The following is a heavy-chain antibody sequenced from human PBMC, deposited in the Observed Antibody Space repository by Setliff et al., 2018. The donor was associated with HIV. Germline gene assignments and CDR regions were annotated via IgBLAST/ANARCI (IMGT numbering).Heavy chain of an antibody. CDR3: ARVDVTDAFDI. Sequence: ASVKVSCKASGYTFTTYGISWVRQAPGQGLEWMGWISTYNGNTDYAQKFQGRVTMTRDTSTSTVYMELSSLRSEDTAVYYCARVDVTDAFDIWGQGTMVTVSS. D-gene: IGHD2-21*02. V-gene: IGHV1-18*01. CDR2: ISTYNGNT. J-gene: IGHJ3*02. CDR1: GYTFTTYG.